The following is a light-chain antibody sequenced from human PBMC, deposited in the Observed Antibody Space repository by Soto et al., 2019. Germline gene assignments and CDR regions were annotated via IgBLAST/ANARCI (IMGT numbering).Light chain of an antibody. CDR3: ISYTTTGALV. CDR1: IYDVGAYHY. J-gene: IGLJ2*01. CDR2: EVS. Sequence: QSALTQPASVSGSPGQSITISCTGTIYDVGAYHYVSWYQQFPGKAPKLILYEVSNRPSGISNRFSGFRSGSTAFLTVSGLQPEDDAHYYCISYTTTGALVFGGGTKLTVL. V-gene: IGLV2-14*01.